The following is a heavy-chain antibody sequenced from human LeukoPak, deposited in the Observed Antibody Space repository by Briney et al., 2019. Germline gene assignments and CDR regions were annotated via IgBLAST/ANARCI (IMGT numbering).Heavy chain of an antibody. V-gene: IGHV1-69*05. Sequence: SVKVSCKASGGTFSSYAISWVRQAPGQGLEWMGGITPIFGTANYAQKFQGRVTITTDESTSTAYMELSSLRSEDTAVYYCARGYDYVWGSYRAPFDYWGQGTLVTLSS. CDR3: ARGYDYVWGSYRAPFDY. CDR2: ITPIFGTA. D-gene: IGHD3-16*02. J-gene: IGHJ4*02. CDR1: GGTFSSYA.